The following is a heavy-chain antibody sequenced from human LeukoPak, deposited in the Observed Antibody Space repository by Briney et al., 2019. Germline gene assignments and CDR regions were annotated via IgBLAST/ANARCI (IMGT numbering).Heavy chain of an antibody. D-gene: IGHD3-22*01. Sequence: GASVKVSCKVSGYTFSDYYMHWVRQAPGQGLEWVGWINPNSGTSNYAQKFRDRVTMTTDTSTNTGYMELRSLRSDDTAIYYCARGYYYDSGSLTRALDFWGQGTMVTVSS. CDR3: ARGYYYDSGSLTRALDF. V-gene: IGHV1-2*02. CDR1: GYTFSDYY. J-gene: IGHJ3*01. CDR2: INPNSGTS.